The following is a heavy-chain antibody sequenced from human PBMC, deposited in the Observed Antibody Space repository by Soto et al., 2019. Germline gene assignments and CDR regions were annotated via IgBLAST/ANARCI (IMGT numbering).Heavy chain of an antibody. J-gene: IGHJ4*02. CDR3: AKDEYSPNY. CDR1: CFTINSYA. Sequence: GGSLLRSCTSSCFTINSYAMNYFCQSRGKGLEWVSGISGGGGGAYYADSVQGRFIISRDNSKNTLYLQMNSLRAEDAAIYYCAKDEYSPNYWGQGTLVTVSS. D-gene: IGHD6-6*01. CDR2: ISGGGGGA. V-gene: IGHV3-23*01.